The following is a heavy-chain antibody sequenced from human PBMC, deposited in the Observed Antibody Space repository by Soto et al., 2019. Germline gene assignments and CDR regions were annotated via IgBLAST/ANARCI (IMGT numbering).Heavy chain of an antibody. CDR2: ISSSSSYI. CDR3: ARDGAPAPLHPAYSGSYFDY. V-gene: IGHV3-21*01. CDR1: GFTFSSYS. Sequence: GGSLRLSCAASGFTFSSYSMNWVRQAPGKGLEWVSSISSSSSYIYYADSVKGRFTISRDNAKNSLYLQMNSLRAEDPAVYYCARDGAPAPLHPAYSGSYFDYWGQGTLVTVSS. J-gene: IGHJ4*02. D-gene: IGHD1-26*01.